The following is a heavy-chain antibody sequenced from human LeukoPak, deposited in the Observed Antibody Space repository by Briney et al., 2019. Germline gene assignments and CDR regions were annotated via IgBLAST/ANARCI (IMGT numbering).Heavy chain of an antibody. V-gene: IGHV4-61*02. Sequence: SETLSLTCTVSGGSISSGSYYWSWIRPPAGKGLEWIGRIYTSGSTNYNPSLKSRVTISVDTSKNQLSLKVSYVAAADTAVYYGAGGGRYYTMDYWGQGTLVTVSS. CDR1: GGSISSGSYY. J-gene: IGHJ4*02. D-gene: IGHD3-3*01. CDR3: AGGGRYYTMDY. CDR2: IYTSGST.